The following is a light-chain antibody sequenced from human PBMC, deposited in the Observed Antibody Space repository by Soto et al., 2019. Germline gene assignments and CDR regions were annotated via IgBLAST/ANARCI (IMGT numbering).Light chain of an antibody. CDR3: SSYAGSNVV. CDR2: EVN. Sequence: QSALTQPPSASGSPGQSVTISCTGTSSDVGSYNYVSWYQQHPGKAPKLMIYEVNKRPSGVPDRFSGSKSGNTASLTVSRLQAEDEADFYCSSYAGSNVVFGGGTKLTVL. V-gene: IGLV2-8*01. J-gene: IGLJ2*01. CDR1: SSDVGSYNY.